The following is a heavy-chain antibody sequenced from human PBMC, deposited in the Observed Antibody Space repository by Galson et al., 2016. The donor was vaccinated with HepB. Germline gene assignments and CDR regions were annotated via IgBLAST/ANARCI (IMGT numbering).Heavy chain of an antibody. CDR2: VYPGNSEI. V-gene: IGHV5-51*01. CDR1: GYRFANYW. CDR3: ARHECRGSDCFSAYDF. Sequence: QSGAEVKKPGESLQISCKGSGYRFANYWIGWVRQMPGKGLESMGIVYPGNSEIRYSPSIQGQVTISADKSITTVYLQWNSLKASDSAIYYCARHECRGSDCFSAYDFWGQGTVVTVSS. D-gene: IGHD2-21*02. J-gene: IGHJ3*01.